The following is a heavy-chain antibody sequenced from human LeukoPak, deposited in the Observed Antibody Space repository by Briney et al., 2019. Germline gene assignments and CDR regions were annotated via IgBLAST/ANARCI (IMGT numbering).Heavy chain of an antibody. Sequence: SETLSLTCAVYGGSFSGYYWSWIRQPPGKGLEWIGEINHRGSTNYNPSLKSRVTISVDTSENQFSLKLSSVTAADTAVYYCARNPWGAYYYYMDVWGKGTTVTVSS. CDR1: GGSFSGYY. CDR2: INHRGST. CDR3: ARNPWGAYYYYMDV. J-gene: IGHJ6*03. D-gene: IGHD3-16*01. V-gene: IGHV4-34*01.